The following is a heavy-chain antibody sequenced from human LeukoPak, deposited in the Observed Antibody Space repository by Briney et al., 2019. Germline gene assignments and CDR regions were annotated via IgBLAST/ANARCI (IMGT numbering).Heavy chain of an antibody. CDR2: ISAYNGNT. CDR3: AREARDDILTGYYPHYFDY. J-gene: IGHJ4*02. D-gene: IGHD3-9*01. Sequence: GASVKVSCKASGYTFTSYGISWVRQAPGQGLEWMGWISAYNGNTNYAQKLQGRVTMTTDTSTSTAYMELRSLRSDDTAVYYCAREARDDILTGYYPHYFDYRGQGTLVTVSS. V-gene: IGHV1-18*01. CDR1: GYTFTSYG.